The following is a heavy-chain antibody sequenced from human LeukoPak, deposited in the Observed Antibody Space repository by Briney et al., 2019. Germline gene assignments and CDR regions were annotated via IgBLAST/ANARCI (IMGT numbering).Heavy chain of an antibody. V-gene: IGHV4-30-4*08. CDR3: ARGTWSSSIDY. D-gene: IGHD6-6*01. Sequence: PSETLSLTCTVSGVSVSSGGFYWSWIRQPPGKGLEWIGYIYYSGSTYYNPSLKSRLTISGDTSKNQFSLRLSSVTAADTAVYYCARGTWSSSIDYWGQGTLVTVS. CDR1: GVSVSSGGFY. J-gene: IGHJ4*02. CDR2: IYYSGST.